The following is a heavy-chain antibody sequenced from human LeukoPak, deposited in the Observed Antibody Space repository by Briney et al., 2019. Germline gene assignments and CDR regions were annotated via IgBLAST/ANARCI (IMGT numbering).Heavy chain of an antibody. CDR1: GFNFRSFA. V-gene: IGHV3-23*01. Sequence: GGSVRLSCAASGFNFRSFAMSWVRQAPGKGLEWVSDISDSGGSTDYADSVKGRFTISRDNSKNTVILQMNSLRAEDTAVYYCAKMPTCLYYFDYWGQGTLVTVSS. J-gene: IGHJ4*02. D-gene: IGHD2-2*01. CDR2: ISDSGGST. CDR3: AKMPTCLYYFDY.